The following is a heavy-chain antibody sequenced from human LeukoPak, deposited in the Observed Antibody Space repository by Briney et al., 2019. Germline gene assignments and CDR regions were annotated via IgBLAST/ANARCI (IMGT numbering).Heavy chain of an antibody. CDR3: AKVAAAAGKH. CDR1: GFTFSSYA. V-gene: IGHV3-23*01. D-gene: IGHD6-13*01. CDR2: ISGSGGST. Sequence: GGSLRLSCAASGFTFSSYAMSWVRQAPGKGLEWVSAISGSGGSTYYADSVKGRFTISRDNAKNSVYLQMNSLRAEDTAVYYCAKVAAAAGKHWGQGTLVTVSS. J-gene: IGHJ1*01.